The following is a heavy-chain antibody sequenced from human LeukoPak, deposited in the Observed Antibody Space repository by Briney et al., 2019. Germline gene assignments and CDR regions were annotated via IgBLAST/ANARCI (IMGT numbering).Heavy chain of an antibody. Sequence: PGRSLRLSCAASGFTFSSYEMNWVRQAPGKGLEWVSYISSSGSTIYYADSVKGRFTISRDNAKNSLYLQMNSLRAEDTAVYYCARDRYSGSLGFDYWGQGTLVTVSS. D-gene: IGHD1-26*01. CDR1: GFTFSSYE. J-gene: IGHJ4*02. V-gene: IGHV3-48*03. CDR3: ARDRYSGSLGFDY. CDR2: ISSSGSTI.